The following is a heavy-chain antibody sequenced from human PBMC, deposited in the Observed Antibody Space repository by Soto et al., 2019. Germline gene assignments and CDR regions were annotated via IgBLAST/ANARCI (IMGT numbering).Heavy chain of an antibody. J-gene: IGHJ5*01. CDR2: IKSDGSST. CDR1: GFTFSTYW. V-gene: IGHV3-74*01. CDR3: ARDYMFRGRDSNWFDS. Sequence: EVQLVESGGGLVQPGGSLRLSCAASGFTFSTYWMHWVRQAPGKGLVWVARIKSDGSSTTYADSVKGRFAISRDNAKNTLYLQMNSLRGEDTAVYYCARDYMFRGRDSNWFDSWGQGTLVTVSS. D-gene: IGHD3-10*01.